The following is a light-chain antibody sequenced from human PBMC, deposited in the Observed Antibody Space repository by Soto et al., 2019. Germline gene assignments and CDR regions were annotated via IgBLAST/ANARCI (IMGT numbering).Light chain of an antibody. CDR1: RSNIGSGFD. V-gene: IGLV1-40*01. CDR3: QSYDTTLKVL. J-gene: IGLJ2*01. Sequence: QAVVTQPPSVSGAPGQSVTISCTGSRSNIGSGFDVHWYQQVPGTAPKLLIFGSNYRPSGVPDRFSGSKSGSSASLAITDLQPDDEADYFCQSYDTTLKVLFGGGTKLTVL. CDR2: GSN.